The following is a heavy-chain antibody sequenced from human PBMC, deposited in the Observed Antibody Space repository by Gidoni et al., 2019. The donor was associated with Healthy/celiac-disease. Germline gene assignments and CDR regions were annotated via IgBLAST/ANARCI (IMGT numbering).Heavy chain of an antibody. CDR3: ARPRTYYYDSSGDLDAFDI. CDR2: IYYSGST. J-gene: IGHJ3*02. Sequence: QLQLQESGPGLVKPSETLSLTCTVSGGSISSSSYYWGWIRQPPGKGLEWIGSIYYSGSTYYNPSLKSRVTISVDTSKNQFSLKLSSVTAADTAVYYCARPRTYYYDSSGDLDAFDIWGQGTMVTVSS. D-gene: IGHD3-22*01. V-gene: IGHV4-39*01. CDR1: GGSISSSSYY.